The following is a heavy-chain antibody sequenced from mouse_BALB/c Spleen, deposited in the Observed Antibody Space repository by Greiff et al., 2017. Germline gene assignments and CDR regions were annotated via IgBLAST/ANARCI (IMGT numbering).Heavy chain of an antibody. D-gene: IGHD2-10*02. CDR3: AREYGNFYFDY. Sequence: EVKVVESGPSLVKPSQTLSLTCSVTGDSITSGYWNWIRKFPGNKLEYMGYISYSGSTYYNPSLKSRISITRDTSKNQYYLQLNSVTTEDTATYYCAREYGNFYFDYWGQGTTLTVSS. J-gene: IGHJ2*01. CDR2: ISYSGST. CDR1: GDSITSGY. V-gene: IGHV3-8*02.